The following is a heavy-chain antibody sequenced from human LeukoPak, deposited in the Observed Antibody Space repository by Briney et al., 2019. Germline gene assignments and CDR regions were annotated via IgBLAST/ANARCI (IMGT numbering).Heavy chain of an antibody. V-gene: IGHV3-21*01. D-gene: IGHD4-17*01. Sequence: GGSLRLSCAASGFTFSSYSMNWVRQAPGKGLEWVSSISSSSRYIYYADSVKGRFTISRDNAKNSLYLQMNRLRAERTAVYYCASGSRDYGDYFNWFDPWGQGTLVTVSS. CDR3: ASGSRDYGDYFNWFDP. CDR2: ISSSSRYI. CDR1: GFTFSSYS. J-gene: IGHJ5*02.